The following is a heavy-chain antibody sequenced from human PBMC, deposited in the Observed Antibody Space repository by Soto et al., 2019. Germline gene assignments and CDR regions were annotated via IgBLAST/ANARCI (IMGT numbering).Heavy chain of an antibody. J-gene: IGHJ4*02. CDR1: GFPFSDYI. CDR3: ARGGCSDTSCYSSRFDC. D-gene: IGHD2-2*01. Sequence: PGGSLRLSCTASGFPFSDYIMNWVRQAPGKGLEWVSSITGSSDFIHYADSVKGRFTISRDNANNSMYLQMNSLRAEDTAMYYCARGGCSDTSCYSSRFDCWGQGIRVTVAS. CDR2: ITGSSDFI. V-gene: IGHV3-21*04.